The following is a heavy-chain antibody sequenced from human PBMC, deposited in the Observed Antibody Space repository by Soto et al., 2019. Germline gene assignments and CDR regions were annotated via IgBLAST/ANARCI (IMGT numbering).Heavy chain of an antibody. D-gene: IGHD5-12*01. CDR1: GFTFTTYW. Sequence: GGSLRLSCAASGFTFTTYWMNWVRQAPGEGLVWVSGISGNGSSTYYADSVKGRFTISRDDSKNTLFLQMDSLRADDTAVYYCAKDARPDGYWNFDYWGQGILVTVSS. V-gene: IGHV3-23*01. CDR2: ISGNGSST. CDR3: AKDARPDGYWNFDY. J-gene: IGHJ4*02.